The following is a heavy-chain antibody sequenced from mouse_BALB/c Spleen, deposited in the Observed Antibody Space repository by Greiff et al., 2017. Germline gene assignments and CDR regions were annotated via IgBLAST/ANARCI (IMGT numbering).Heavy chain of an antibody. CDR2: ISYSGST. CDR3: ARSYYGSSSWFAY. V-gene: IGHV3-2*02. CDR1: GYSITSDYA. J-gene: IGHJ3*01. D-gene: IGHD1-1*01. Sequence: DVQLQESGPGLVKPSQSLSLTCTVTGYSITSDYAWNWIRQFPGNKLEWMGYISYSGSTSYNPSLKSRISITRDTSKNQFFLQLNSVTTEDTATYYCARSYYGSSSWFAYWGQGTLVTVSA.